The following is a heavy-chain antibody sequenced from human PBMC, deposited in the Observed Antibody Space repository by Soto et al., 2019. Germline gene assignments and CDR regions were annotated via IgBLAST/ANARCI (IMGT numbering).Heavy chain of an antibody. V-gene: IGHV4-30-2*01. CDR3: ASPGGNCSGGSCYSYAFDI. D-gene: IGHD2-15*01. Sequence: PSETLSLTCAVSVGSISSGGYSWSWIRQPPGKGLEWIGYIYHSGSTYYNPSLKSRVTTSVDRSKNQFSLKLSSVTAADTAVYYCASPGGNCSGGSCYSYAFDIWGQGTMVT. CDR1: VGSISSGGYS. CDR2: IYHSGST. J-gene: IGHJ3*02.